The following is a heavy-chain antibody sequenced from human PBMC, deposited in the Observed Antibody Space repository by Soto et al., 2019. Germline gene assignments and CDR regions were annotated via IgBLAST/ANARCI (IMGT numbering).Heavy chain of an antibody. Sequence: EVQLLESGGGLVQPGGSLRLSCVASGFTFSEYDMTWVLQAPGKGLELVSTVSKTVLTTYYADSVKGRFTISRDNSKNTGSLQMDSLRAADSALYYCAKRYCPGGGCAVFDHWGQGTLVNVSS. J-gene: IGHJ4*02. CDR2: VSKTVLTT. D-gene: IGHD2-8*02. CDR3: AKRYCPGGGCAVFDH. CDR1: GFTFSEYD. V-gene: IGHV3-23*01.